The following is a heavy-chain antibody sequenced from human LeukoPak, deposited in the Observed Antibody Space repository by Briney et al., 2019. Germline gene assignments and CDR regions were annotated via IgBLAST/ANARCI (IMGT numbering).Heavy chain of an antibody. CDR3: ARERSQWELWLM. D-gene: IGHD1-26*01. J-gene: IGHJ4*02. Sequence: ASVTVSCKASGYTFTSYAMHWVRQAPGQRLEWMGWINAGNGNTKYSQKFQGRVTITRDTSASTAYMELSSLRSEDTAVYYCARERSQWELWLMWGQGTLITVSS. V-gene: IGHV1-3*01. CDR2: INAGNGNT. CDR1: GYTFTSYA.